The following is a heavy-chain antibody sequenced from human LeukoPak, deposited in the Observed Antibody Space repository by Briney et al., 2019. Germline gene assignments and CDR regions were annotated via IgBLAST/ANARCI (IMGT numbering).Heavy chain of an antibody. CDR3: ARSPVGYYFDN. Sequence: SETLSLTCTVSGGSISDYCWSWIRQPPGKGLEWIGYICYSGSTNYNPSLNSRVTISVDTSKNQFPLKLSSVTAADTAVYFCARSPVGYYFDNWGQGTLVTVFS. CDR1: GGSISDYC. CDR2: ICYSGST. V-gene: IGHV4-59*08. J-gene: IGHJ4*02.